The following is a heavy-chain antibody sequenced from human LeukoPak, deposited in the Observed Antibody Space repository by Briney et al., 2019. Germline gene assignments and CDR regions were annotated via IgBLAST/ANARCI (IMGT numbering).Heavy chain of an antibody. V-gene: IGHV1-18*01. CDR3: ARLPYYYDSSGYYEDY. Sequence: ASVKVSCKASGGTFSSYGISWVRQAPGQGLEWMGWISAYNGNTNYAQKLQGRVTMTTDTSTSTAYMELRSLRSDDTAVYYRARLPYYYDSSGYYEDYWGQGTLVTVSS. CDR2: ISAYNGNT. CDR1: GGTFSSYG. J-gene: IGHJ4*02. D-gene: IGHD3-22*01.